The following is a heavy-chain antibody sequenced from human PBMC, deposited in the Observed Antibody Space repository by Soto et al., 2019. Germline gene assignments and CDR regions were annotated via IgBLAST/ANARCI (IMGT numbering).Heavy chain of an antibody. J-gene: IGHJ6*02. D-gene: IGHD3-3*01. Sequence: GGSLRLSCAASGFTFSSYAMSWVRQAPGKGLEWVSAISGSGGSTYYADSVKGRFTISRDNSKNTLYLQMNSLRAEDTAVYYCAKLPARFLEWLLYGSGMDVWGQGTTVTVSS. V-gene: IGHV3-23*01. CDR3: AKLPARFLEWLLYGSGMDV. CDR1: GFTFSSYA. CDR2: ISGSGGST.